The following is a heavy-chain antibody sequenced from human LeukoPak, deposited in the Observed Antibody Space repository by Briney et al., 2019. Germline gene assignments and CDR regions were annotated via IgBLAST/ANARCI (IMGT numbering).Heavy chain of an antibody. CDR1: GGSISSYY. Sequence: SETLSLTCTVSGGSISSYYWSWIRQPAGKGLEWIGRIYTSGSTNYNPSLKSRVTMSVDTSKNQFSLKLSSVTAADTAVYYCAREDITMVRGVLNWFDPWGQGTLVTVSP. J-gene: IGHJ5*02. V-gene: IGHV4-4*07. D-gene: IGHD3-10*01. CDR3: AREDITMVRGVLNWFDP. CDR2: IYTSGST.